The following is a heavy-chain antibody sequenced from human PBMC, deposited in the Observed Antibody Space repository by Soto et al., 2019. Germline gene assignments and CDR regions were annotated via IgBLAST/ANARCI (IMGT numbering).Heavy chain of an antibody. J-gene: IGHJ5*02. CDR2: IYYSGST. CDR1: GGSISSYY. CDR3: ARDSVPASRWFGELYEYNWFDP. Sequence: SETLSLTCTVSGGSISSYYWSWIRQPPGKGLEWIGYIYYSGSTNYNPSLKSRVTISVDTSKNQFSLKLSSVTAADTAVYYCARDSVPASRWFGELYEYNWFDPWGQGTLVTVSS. V-gene: IGHV4-59*01. D-gene: IGHD3-10*01.